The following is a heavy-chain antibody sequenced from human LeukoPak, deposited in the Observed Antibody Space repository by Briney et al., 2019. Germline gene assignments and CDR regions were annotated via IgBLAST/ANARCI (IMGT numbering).Heavy chain of an antibody. J-gene: IGHJ4*02. V-gene: IGHV1-46*01. CDR1: GYTFTSYY. Sequence: ASVKVSCKASGYTFTSYYMHWVRQAPGQGLEWMGIINPSSGSTSYAQKFQGRVTMTRDTSISTAYMELSRLRSDDTAVYYCARGRAGIAAAGGDYWGQGTLVTVSS. CDR2: INPSSGST. CDR3: ARGRAGIAAAGGDY. D-gene: IGHD6-13*01.